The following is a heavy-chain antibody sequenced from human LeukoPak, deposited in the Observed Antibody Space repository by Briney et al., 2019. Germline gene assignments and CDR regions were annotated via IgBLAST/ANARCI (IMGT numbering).Heavy chain of an antibody. CDR2: ISAYNGDR. CDR1: GSTFTNYA. D-gene: IGHD1-26*01. V-gene: IGHV1-18*01. J-gene: IGHJ5*02. Sequence: ASVTVSCKASGSTFTNYAFGWVRQAPGQGHEWMGWISAYNGDRNHAQDFQGRVTMTTDTSTSTAFMELRSLRSDDTAVYYCARDDSGSLNWFDPGGQGTLVTVSS. CDR3: ARDDSGSLNWFDP.